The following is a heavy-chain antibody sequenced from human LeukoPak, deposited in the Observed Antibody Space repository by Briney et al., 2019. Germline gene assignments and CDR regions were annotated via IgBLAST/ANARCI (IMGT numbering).Heavy chain of an antibody. CDR1: GFSASSNY. J-gene: IGHJ4*02. CDR2: LYSGGIT. V-gene: IGHV3-66*01. CDR3: ARKSHFYGSGSFSFDY. Sequence: PGGSLRLSCAASGFSASSNYMGWVRQAPGKGLEWVSLLYSGGITHYADSVKGRFTISRDNAKNRLYLQMGSLRAEDTAVYYCARKSHFYGSGSFSFDYWGQGTPVIVSS. D-gene: IGHD3-10*01.